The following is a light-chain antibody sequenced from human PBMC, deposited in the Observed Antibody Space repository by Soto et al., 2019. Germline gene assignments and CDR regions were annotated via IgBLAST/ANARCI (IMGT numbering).Light chain of an antibody. CDR3: QQHGSSLPWT. CDR1: QSLNSN. CDR2: GAS. J-gene: IGKJ1*01. V-gene: IGKV3-20*01. Sequence: TQSPVILSVSPGERATVSCGASQSLNSNLACYQQKSGQAPRLLIYGASNRATGIPDTFSGSGSGTDFTLTISRLEPEDFAVYYCQQHGSSLPWTFGQGTKGDTK.